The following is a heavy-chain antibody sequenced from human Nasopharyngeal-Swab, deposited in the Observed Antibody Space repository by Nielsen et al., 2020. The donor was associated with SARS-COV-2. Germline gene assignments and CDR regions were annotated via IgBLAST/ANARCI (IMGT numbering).Heavy chain of an antibody. CDR2: ISAYNGNT. D-gene: IGHD3-10*01. V-gene: IGHV1-18*01. Sequence: ASVKVSCKASGYTFTSYGISWVRQAPGQGLEGMGWISAYNGNTNYAQKLQGRVTMTTDTSTSTAYMELRSLRSDDTAVYYCAREGITYYYGSGSYYSDYWGQGTLVTVSS. CDR1: GYTFTSYG. CDR3: AREGITYYYGSGSYYSDY. J-gene: IGHJ4*02.